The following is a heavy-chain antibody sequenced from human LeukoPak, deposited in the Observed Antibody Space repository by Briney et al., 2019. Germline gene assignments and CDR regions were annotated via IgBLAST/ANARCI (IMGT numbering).Heavy chain of an antibody. J-gene: IGHJ2*01. V-gene: IGHV4-59*01. CDR3: ARVGSSPYYFDL. Sequence: PSETLSLTCTVSGGSISSYYWSWIRQPPGKGLEWIGYIYYSGGTNYNPSLKSRVTISVDTSKNQFSLKLSSVTAADTAVYYCARVGSSPYYFDLWGRGTLVTVSS. D-gene: IGHD1-26*01. CDR1: GGSISSYY. CDR2: IYYSGGT.